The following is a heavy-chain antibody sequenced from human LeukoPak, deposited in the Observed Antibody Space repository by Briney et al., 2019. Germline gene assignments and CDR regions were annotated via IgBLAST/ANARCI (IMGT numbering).Heavy chain of an antibody. CDR1: ELTVYNNY. Sequence: GGSLRLSCAASELTVYNNYITWVRQAPGKGLEWVSVIYSGGSTYYADSVKGRFTISRDNSKNTVYLQMDNVRVEDTAMYYCARGLDYYDNKNYNIWFDPWGQGTLVTVSS. CDR3: ARGLDYYDNKNYNIWFDP. CDR2: IYSGGST. J-gene: IGHJ5*02. D-gene: IGHD3-22*01. V-gene: IGHV3-53*01.